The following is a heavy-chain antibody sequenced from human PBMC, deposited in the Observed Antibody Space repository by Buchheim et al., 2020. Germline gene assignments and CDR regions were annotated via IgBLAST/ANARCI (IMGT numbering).Heavy chain of an antibody. CDR2: MSGSGGT. Sequence: EVQLLESGGGLVQPGGSLRLSCAASGFIFSRYAMSWVRQAPGKGLEWVSGMSGSGGTYYADSVKGRFIISRDNSKNTLYLQMNSLRAEDTAVYYCANFQSGSYYPYYYGMDVWGQGTT. CDR1: GFIFSRYA. CDR3: ANFQSGSYYPYYYGMDV. D-gene: IGHD1-26*01. V-gene: IGHV3-23*01. J-gene: IGHJ6*02.